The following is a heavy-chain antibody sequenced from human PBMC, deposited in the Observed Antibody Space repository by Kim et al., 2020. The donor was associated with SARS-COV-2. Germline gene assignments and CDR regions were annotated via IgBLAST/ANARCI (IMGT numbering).Heavy chain of an antibody. J-gene: IGHJ4*02. V-gene: IGHV4-39*01. D-gene: IGHD4-17*01. CDR2: LYYSGSA. Sequence: SETLSLTCTVSGGSVTSSPYYWGWIRQPPGKGLEWIGSLYYSGSAYYNPSLRSRGTISVDTSKNQFSLNLTSGTAADTAVYYCATYYGGSQDYFDYWGQG. CDR3: ATYYGGSQDYFDY. CDR1: GGSVTSSPYY.